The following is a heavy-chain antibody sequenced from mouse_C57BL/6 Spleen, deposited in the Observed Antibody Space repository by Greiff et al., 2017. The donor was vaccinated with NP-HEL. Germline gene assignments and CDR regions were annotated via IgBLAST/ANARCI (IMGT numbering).Heavy chain of an antibody. CDR3: AYGSRDWYFDV. J-gene: IGHJ1*03. Sequence: QVQLQQPGTELVKPGASVKLSCKASGYTFTSYWMHWVKQRPGPGLEWIGNINPSNGGTNYNEKFKSKATLTVAKSSSTAYMQLSSLTSEDSAVDYCAYGSRDWYFDVWGTGTTVTVSS. V-gene: IGHV1-53*01. CDR2: INPSNGGT. D-gene: IGHD1-1*01. CDR1: GYTFTSYW.